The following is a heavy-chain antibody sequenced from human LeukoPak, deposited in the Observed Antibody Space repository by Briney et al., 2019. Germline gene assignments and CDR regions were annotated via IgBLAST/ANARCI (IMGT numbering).Heavy chain of an antibody. V-gene: IGHV4-39*01. CDR1: GSSISSSSYY. J-gene: IGHJ4*02. CDR3: AVGERSDTGWASNVDY. Sequence: SETLSLTCTVSGSSISSSSYYWGWIRQPPGKGLEWIGSIYYIGSTYYNPSLKSRVTISVDTSKNQFSLELSPVTAADTAVYYCAVGERSDTGWASNVDYWGQGTLVTVSS. D-gene: IGHD1-1*01. CDR2: IYYIGST.